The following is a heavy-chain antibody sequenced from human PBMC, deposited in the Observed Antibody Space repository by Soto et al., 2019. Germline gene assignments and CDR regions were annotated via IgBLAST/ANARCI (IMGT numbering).Heavy chain of an antibody. CDR2: TSSSNSYI. Sequence: GESLRLSCAASGFTFSSYTMSWARQAPGKGLEWVSSTSSSNSYIYYADSVKGRFTISRDNARHSLYLQMNSLRAEDTAVYYCATVRHCSIISCGPIGFWGQGTLVTVSS. CDR1: GFTFSSYT. J-gene: IGHJ4*02. D-gene: IGHD2-2*01. V-gene: IGHV3-21*01. CDR3: ATVRHCSIISCGPIGF.